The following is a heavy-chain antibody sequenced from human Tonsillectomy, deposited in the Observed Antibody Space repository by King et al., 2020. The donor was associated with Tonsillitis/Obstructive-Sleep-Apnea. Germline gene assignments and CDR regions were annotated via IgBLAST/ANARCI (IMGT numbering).Heavy chain of an antibody. CDR1: GFTVSSNY. CDR3: ARVRKEMATNSYFDY. J-gene: IGHJ4*02. V-gene: IGHV3-53*01. Sequence: QLVQSGGGLIQPGGSLRLSCAASGFTVSSNYMSWVRQAPGKGLEWVSIIYSGGSTYYADSVKGRFTISRDNSKNTLYLQMNSLRAEDTAVYYCARVRKEMATNSYFDYWGQGTLVTVSS. CDR2: IYSGGST. D-gene: IGHD5-24*01.